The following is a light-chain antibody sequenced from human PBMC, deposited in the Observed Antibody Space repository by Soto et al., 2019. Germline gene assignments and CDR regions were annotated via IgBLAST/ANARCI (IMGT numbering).Light chain of an antibody. CDR3: QQRHSSVWT. Sequence: DIVMTQSPDSLAVSLGERATIKCKSSQSLLYNVNNKNYLAWYQQKPGQAPRLLIYDAYNRATGIQARFSGSGSGTDFTLTIRRLEPEDFAVYYCQQRHSSVWTFGQGTKVDIK. CDR1: QSLLYNVNNKNY. CDR2: DAY. V-gene: IGKV4-1*01. J-gene: IGKJ1*01.